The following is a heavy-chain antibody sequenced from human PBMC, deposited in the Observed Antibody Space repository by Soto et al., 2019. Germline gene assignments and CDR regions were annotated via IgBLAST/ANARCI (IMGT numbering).Heavy chain of an antibody. D-gene: IGHD1-20*01. J-gene: IGHJ6*01. CDR3: ASGIDFYNAMDV. CDR1: GYSISIGYY. Sequence: SETLSLTCAVSGYSISIGYYRGCIRQPPGKGLEWIGSIYHSGSTYYNASLKSRVTISVDTSKNQFSLKLSSVTDADTAVYYCASGIDFYNAMDVWGQGTTVTVSS. CDR2: IYHSGST. V-gene: IGHV4-38-2*01.